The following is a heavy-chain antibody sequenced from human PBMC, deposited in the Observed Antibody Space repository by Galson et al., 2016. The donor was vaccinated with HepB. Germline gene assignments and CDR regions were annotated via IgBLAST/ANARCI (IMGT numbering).Heavy chain of an antibody. CDR1: GFIFSNHA. CDR2: ISGGSIGI. Sequence: SLRLSCAAPGFIFSNHAMSWVRQAPGKGLEWVSGISGGSIGIYYAVPVGGRFTISRDNSKNTLYLQMNSLRVEDTGVYYCAKAAGRAADGLNFDSWGQGTLVSVSS. J-gene: IGHJ4*02. V-gene: IGHV3-23*01. CDR3: AKAAGRAADGLNFDS. D-gene: IGHD6-13*01.